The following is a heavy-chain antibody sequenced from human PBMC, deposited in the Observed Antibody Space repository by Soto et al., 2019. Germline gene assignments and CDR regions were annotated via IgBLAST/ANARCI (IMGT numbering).Heavy chain of an antibody. J-gene: IGHJ4*02. D-gene: IGHD6-19*01. V-gene: IGHV3-74*01. CDR1: GFTFSSYW. CDR3: ARGRSSSGWYNPGPIDY. Sequence: PGGSLRLSCAASGFTFSSYWMHWVRQAPGKGLVWVSRINSDGSSTSYADSVKGRFTISRDNAKNTLYLQMNSLRAEDTAVYYCARGRSSSGWYNPGPIDYWGQGTLVTVSS. CDR2: INSDGSST.